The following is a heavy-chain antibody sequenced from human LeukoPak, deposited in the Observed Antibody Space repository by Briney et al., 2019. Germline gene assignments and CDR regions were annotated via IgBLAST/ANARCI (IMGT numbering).Heavy chain of an antibody. Sequence: PSETLSLTCTVSGGSLNSSSYSWGWIRQPPGKGLEWLGTIYYSGSTYYNPSLKSRVTISVDTSQNLFSLKLSSVTAADTAVYYCAKRYYYDNSGYFDSWGQGTLVTVSS. CDR2: IYYSGST. V-gene: IGHV4-39*01. J-gene: IGHJ4*02. CDR1: GGSLNSSSYS. CDR3: AKRYYYDNSGYFDS. D-gene: IGHD3-22*01.